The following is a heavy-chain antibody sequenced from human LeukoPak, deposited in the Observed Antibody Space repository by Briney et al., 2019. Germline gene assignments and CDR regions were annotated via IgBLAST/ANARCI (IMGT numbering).Heavy chain of an antibody. J-gene: IGHJ4*02. Sequence: PSETLSLTCTVSGGSISSSSYYWGWIRQPPGKGLEWIGSIYYSGSTYYNPSLKSRVTISVDTSKNQFSLKLSSVTAADTAVYYCARTTSERGYYYDSSGNFDYWGQGTLVTVSS. CDR1: GGSISSSSYY. CDR3: ARTTSERGYYYDSSGNFDY. CDR2: IYYSGST. D-gene: IGHD3-22*01. V-gene: IGHV4-39*07.